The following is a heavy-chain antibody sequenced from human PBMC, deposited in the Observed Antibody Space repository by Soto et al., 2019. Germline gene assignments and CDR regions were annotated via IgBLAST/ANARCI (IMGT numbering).Heavy chain of an antibody. Sequence: VPLVQSGAEVKKPGASVKVSCKGSGYIFSRYGISWVRQAPGQGLEWMGWINTYNGDTRFGQSLQGRVTMTTDTPTSTAYMELRSLRSDDTAVYYCARGVGAGGVVASDTFNIWGQGTLVTVSS. V-gene: IGHV1-18*01. CDR3: ARGVGAGGVVASDTFNI. CDR2: INTYNGDT. D-gene: IGHD3-16*01. J-gene: IGHJ3*02. CDR1: GYIFSRYG.